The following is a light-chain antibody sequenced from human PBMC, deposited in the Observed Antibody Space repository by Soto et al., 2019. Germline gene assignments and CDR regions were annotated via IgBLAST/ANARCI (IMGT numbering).Light chain of an antibody. CDR1: QSIRNL. V-gene: IGKV3-11*01. Sequence: VLAQSPATLSFSPGERATLSCRASQSIRNLLAWYPQTPGQAPRRLIFEASSRATGVPARSSGSGSGTDVTPTSSRLGPEDFAVNDGQQYNNWPPLTGGGGTKVEIK. CDR3: QQYNNWPPLT. J-gene: IGKJ4*01. CDR2: EAS.